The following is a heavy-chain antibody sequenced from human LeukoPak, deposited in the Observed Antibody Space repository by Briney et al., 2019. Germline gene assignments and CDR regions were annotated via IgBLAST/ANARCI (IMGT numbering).Heavy chain of an antibody. D-gene: IGHD6-13*01. J-gene: IGHJ4*02. CDR1: GYTFTSYG. V-gene: IGHV1-18*01. CDR2: ISAYNGNT. CDR3: ARDSPPAAGSDY. Sequence: GASVKLSCKASGYTFTSYGITWVRQAPGQGLEWMGWISAYNGNTNYAQKVQGRVTMTTDTSTSTAYMEVRSLRPDDTAVYYCARDSPPAAGSDYWGQGTLVTVSS.